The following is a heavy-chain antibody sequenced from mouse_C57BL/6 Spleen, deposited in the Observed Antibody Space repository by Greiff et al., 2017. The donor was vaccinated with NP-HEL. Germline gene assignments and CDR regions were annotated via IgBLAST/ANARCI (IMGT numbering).Heavy chain of an antibody. Sequence: QVQLQQPGAELVKPGASVKMSCKASGYTFTSYWITWVKQRPGQGLEWIGDIYPGSGSTNYNEKLKSKATLTVDTSSSTAYMQLSSLTSEDSAVYYCARAPYYGSSYGYFDVWGTGTTVTVSS. CDR2: IYPGSGST. V-gene: IGHV1-55*01. CDR3: ARAPYYGSSYGYFDV. J-gene: IGHJ1*03. D-gene: IGHD1-1*01. CDR1: GYTFTSYW.